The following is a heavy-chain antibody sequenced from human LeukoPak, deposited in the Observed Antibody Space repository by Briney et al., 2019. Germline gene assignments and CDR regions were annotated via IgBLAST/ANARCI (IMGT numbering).Heavy chain of an antibody. V-gene: IGHV1-69*05. J-gene: IGHJ5*02. Sequence: SVKASCKASGGTFSSYAISWVRQAPGQGLEWMGRIIPIFGTANYAQKFQGRVTITTDESTSTAYMELSSLRSEDTAVYYCAREGSSSWYSGNWFGPWGQGTLVTVSS. D-gene: IGHD6-13*01. CDR1: GGTFSSYA. CDR2: IIPIFGTA. CDR3: AREGSSSWYSGNWFGP.